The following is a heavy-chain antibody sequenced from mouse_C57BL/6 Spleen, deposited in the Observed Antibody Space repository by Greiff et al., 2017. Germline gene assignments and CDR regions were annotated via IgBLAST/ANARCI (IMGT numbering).Heavy chain of an antibody. CDR1: GYAFTNYL. CDR2: INPGSGGT. Sequence: VQLQQSGAELVRPGTSVKVSCKASGYAFTNYLIEWVKQRPGQGLEWIGVINPGSGGTNYNEKFKGKATLTADKSSSTAYMQLSSLTSEDSAVYFCARSDGSSCDYAMDYWGQGTSVTVSS. D-gene: IGHD1-1*01. CDR3: ARSDGSSCDYAMDY. V-gene: IGHV1-54*01. J-gene: IGHJ4*01.